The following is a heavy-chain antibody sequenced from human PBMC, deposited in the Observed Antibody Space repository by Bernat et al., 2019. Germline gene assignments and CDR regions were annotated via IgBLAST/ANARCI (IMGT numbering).Heavy chain of an antibody. Sequence: QVQLVESGGGVVQPGRSLRLSCAASGFTFSSYGMHWVRQAPGKGLEWVAVISYDGSNKYDADSVKGRFTISRDNSKNTLYLQMNSLRAEDTAVYYCAKDLERWLRTFNFFDPWGQGTLVTVSS. D-gene: IGHD5-12*01. CDR2: ISYDGSNK. CDR3: AKDLERWLRTFNFFDP. CDR1: GFTFSSYG. J-gene: IGHJ5*02. V-gene: IGHV3-30*18.